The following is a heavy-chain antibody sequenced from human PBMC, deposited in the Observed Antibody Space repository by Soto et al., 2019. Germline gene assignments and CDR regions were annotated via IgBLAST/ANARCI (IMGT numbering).Heavy chain of an antibody. D-gene: IGHD2-15*01. V-gene: IGHV3-33*01. CDR1: GFTFSNYG. CDR3: ARDVHCSGGSCYYFDY. CDR2: IWYDGSDK. J-gene: IGHJ4*02. Sequence: QVQLVESGGGVVQPGRSLRLSCAASGFTFSNYGMHWVRQAPGKGLEWVAVIWYDGSDKYYADSVKGRFTISRDNSKNTLYLQMNSLRDDDTAVYYCARDVHCSGGSCYYFDYWGQGTLVTVSS.